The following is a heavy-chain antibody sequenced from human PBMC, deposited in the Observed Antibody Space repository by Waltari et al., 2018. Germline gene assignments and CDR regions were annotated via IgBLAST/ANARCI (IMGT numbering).Heavy chain of an antibody. CDR3: AKRGGDSSGLAGSYWYLDL. D-gene: IGHD3-22*01. CDR1: GFTFSSYG. CDR2: ISYDGTNK. V-gene: IGHV3-30*18. Sequence: VQPGRSLRLSCAASGFTFSSYGMHWVRQAPGKGLEWVAVISYDGTNKYYADSVKGRFTISRDNSKSTLYLQMNSLRAEDTAVYYCAKRGGDSSGLAGSYWYLDLWGRGTLVTVSS. J-gene: IGHJ2*01.